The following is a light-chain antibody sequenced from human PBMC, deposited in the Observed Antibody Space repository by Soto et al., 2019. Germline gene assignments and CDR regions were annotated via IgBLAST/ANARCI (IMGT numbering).Light chain of an antibody. CDR2: ESN. CDR3: ASWDHSLSGYV. J-gene: IGLJ1*01. CDR1: ISNIGNNY. Sequence: VLTQPPSVSAAPGQKVTFSCSGTISNIGNNYVSWYQQLPGAAPTLLIYESNRRPTGIPDRFSGSKSATSATLDITGLQTGDEADYYCASWDHSLSGYVFGSGTKVTVL. V-gene: IGLV1-51*02.